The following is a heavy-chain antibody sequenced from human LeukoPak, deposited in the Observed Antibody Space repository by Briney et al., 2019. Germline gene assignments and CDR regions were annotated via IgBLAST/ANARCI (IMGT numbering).Heavy chain of an antibody. V-gene: IGHV1-69*06. CDR3: ARLYTHYDSSGYYYEDY. D-gene: IGHD3-22*01. CDR2: IIPIFGTT. CDR1: GGTFSSYA. J-gene: IGHJ4*02. Sequence: SVKVSCKASGGTFSSYAISWVRQAPGQGLEWMGGIIPIFGTTKYAQNFQGRVSIAADRSTSTAYMELSSLRSEDTAVYYCARLYTHYDSSGYYYEDYWGQGTLVTVSS.